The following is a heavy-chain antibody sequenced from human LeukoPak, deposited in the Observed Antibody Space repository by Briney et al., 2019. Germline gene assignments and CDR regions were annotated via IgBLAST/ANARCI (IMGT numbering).Heavy chain of an antibody. CDR2: IYKDGKI. Sequence: GGSLRLSCAASGFTVSSTYMSWVRQAPGKGLEWVSVIYKDGKIYYIDSVKGRFTISRDTSKNTLYLQMNSPRVEDTAVYYCASRHCSGGDCYFAGADPFDHWGQGTLVTVSS. D-gene: IGHD2-21*01. J-gene: IGHJ4*02. CDR3: ASRHCSGGDCYFAGADPFDH. V-gene: IGHV3-53*01. CDR1: GFTVSSTY.